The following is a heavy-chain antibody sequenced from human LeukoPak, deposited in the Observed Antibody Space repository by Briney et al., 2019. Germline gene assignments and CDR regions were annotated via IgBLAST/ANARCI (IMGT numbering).Heavy chain of an antibody. V-gene: IGHV4-59*08. D-gene: IGHD1-26*01. Sequence: SETLSLTCTVSGGSISSYCWSWIRQPPGKGLEWIGYIYYSGSTNYNPSLKSRVTISVDTSKNQFSLKLSSVTAADTAVYYCARHTVLGADYWGQGTLVTVSS. CDR3: ARHTVLGADY. CDR2: IYYSGST. J-gene: IGHJ4*02. CDR1: GGSISSYC.